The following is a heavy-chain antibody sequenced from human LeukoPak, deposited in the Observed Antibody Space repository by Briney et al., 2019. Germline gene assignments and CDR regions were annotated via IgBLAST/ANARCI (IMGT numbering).Heavy chain of an antibody. V-gene: IGHV4-59*08. CDR2: IYYSGST. CDR3: ARHSPDGYSGFDY. Sequence: SETLSLTCTVSGGSISSYYWSWIRQPPGKGLEWIGYIYYSGSTNYTPSLKSRVTISVDTSKNQFSLKLSSVTAADTAVYYCARHSPDGYSGFDYWGQGTLVTVSS. J-gene: IGHJ4*02. D-gene: IGHD5-12*01. CDR1: GGSISSYY.